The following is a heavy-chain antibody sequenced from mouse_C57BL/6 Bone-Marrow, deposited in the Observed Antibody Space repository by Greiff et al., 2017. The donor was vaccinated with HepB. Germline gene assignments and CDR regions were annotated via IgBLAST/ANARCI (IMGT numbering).Heavy chain of an antibody. CDR3: AKGESSYGCFDV. Sequence: VQRVESGAELVKPGASVKISCKASGYAFSSYWMNWVKQRPGKGLEWIGQIYPGDGDTNYNGKFKGKATLTAEKSSSTAYMQLSSLDSEDSAVYFCAKGESSYGCFDVWGTGTTVTVSS. V-gene: IGHV1-80*01. J-gene: IGHJ1*03. D-gene: IGHD1-1*01. CDR2: IYPGDGDT. CDR1: GYAFSSYW.